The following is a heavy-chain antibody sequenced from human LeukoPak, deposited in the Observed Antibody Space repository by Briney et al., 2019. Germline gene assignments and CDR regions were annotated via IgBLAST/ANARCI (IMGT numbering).Heavy chain of an antibody. CDR1: GGTFSSYA. V-gene: IGHV1-69*06. D-gene: IGHD4-17*01. Sequence: ASVKVSCKASGGTFSSYAISWVRQAPGQGLEWMGGIIPIFGTANYAQKLQGRVTITADKSTSTAYMELSSMRSEDTAVYYCAGGLTTVSYYYMDVWGKGTTVTVSS. CDR2: IIPIFGTA. CDR3: AGGLTTVSYYYMDV. J-gene: IGHJ6*03.